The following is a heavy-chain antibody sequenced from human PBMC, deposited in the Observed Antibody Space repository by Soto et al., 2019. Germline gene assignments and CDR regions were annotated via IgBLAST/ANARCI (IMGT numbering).Heavy chain of an antibody. CDR2: IYYSGST. CDR3: ARNSSWEGGWFDP. CDR1: GGSITSRPSY. D-gene: IGHD6-13*01. Sequence: SETLSLTCTVSGGSITSRPSYWACIRQPPGKGLEWIGSIYYSGSTYYNPSLKSRVTISVDTSKNQFSLTLSSVTAADTAVYYCARNSSWEGGWFDPWGQGTLVT. V-gene: IGHV4-39*01. J-gene: IGHJ5*02.